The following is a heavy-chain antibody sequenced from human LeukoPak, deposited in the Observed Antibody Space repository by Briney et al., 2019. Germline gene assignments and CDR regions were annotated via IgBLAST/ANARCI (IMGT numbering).Heavy chain of an antibody. Sequence: ASVKVSCKATSLSWVRQAPGQGLEWMGWIGTYGGDTYYAQKFQGRITVTTDTPTSTVYMELRDLRSDDTAVYYCARDLWNFYDDSGYNRDFDSWGQGTLVTVSS. CDR1: TS. CDR2: IGTYGGDT. J-gene: IGHJ5*01. CDR3: ARDLWNFYDDSGYNRDFDS. V-gene: IGHV1-18*01. D-gene: IGHD3-22*01.